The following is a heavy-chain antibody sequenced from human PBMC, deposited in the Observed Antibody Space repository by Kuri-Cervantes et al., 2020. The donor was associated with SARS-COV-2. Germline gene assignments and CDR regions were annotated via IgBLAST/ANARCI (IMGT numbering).Heavy chain of an antibody. Sequence: SETLSLTCTVSGGSISSSSYYWSWIRQPAGKGLEWIGRIYTSGSTNYNPSLKSRVTMSVDTSKNQFSLKLSSVTAADTAVYYCARLGGYRSGYNWFDPWGQGTLVTVSS. D-gene: IGHD5-18*01. CDR2: IYTSGST. CDR3: ARLGGYRSGYNWFDP. J-gene: IGHJ5*02. CDR1: GGSISSSSYY. V-gene: IGHV4-61*02.